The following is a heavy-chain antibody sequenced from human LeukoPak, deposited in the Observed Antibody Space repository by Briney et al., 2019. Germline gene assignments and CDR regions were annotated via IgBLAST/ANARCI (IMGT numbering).Heavy chain of an antibody. CDR2: ISYDGSNK. V-gene: IGHV3-30*04. D-gene: IGHD1-14*01. CDR3: ARDLSSEPSPP. CDR1: GFTFSSYA. J-gene: IGHJ5*02. Sequence: GGTLRLSCAASGFTFSSYAMHWVRQAPGKGLEWVAVISYDGSNKYYADSVKGRFTISRDNSKNTLYLQMNSLRAEDTAVYYCARDLSSEPSPPWGQGTLVTVSS.